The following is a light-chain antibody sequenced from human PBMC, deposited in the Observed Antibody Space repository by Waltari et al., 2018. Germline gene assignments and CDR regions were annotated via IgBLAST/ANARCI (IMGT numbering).Light chain of an antibody. CDR2: GTF. Sequence: EIVLTQSPGTQSLSPGEGATLSCRTSQTIRTTYLAWYQQKPGQAPTLLIYGTFSRATGIPDRFTGSGSGTDFSLTISSLEPEDFATYYCQQYDISPLTFGGGTKVEIK. V-gene: IGKV3-20*01. CDR3: QQYDISPLT. CDR1: QTIRTTY. J-gene: IGKJ4*01.